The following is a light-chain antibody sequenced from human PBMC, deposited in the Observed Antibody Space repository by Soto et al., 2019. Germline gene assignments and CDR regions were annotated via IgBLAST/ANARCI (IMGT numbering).Light chain of an antibody. V-gene: IGKV3-11*01. CDR3: QQYRPSPAIS. Sequence: EIVLTQSPATLSLSPGERATLSCRATENLRTFLAWYQQKAGQAPRLLIYDASNRATGIPDRFSGSGSGTDFTLTISRLEPEDSALYFCQQYRPSPAISFGQGTRLEIK. CDR2: DAS. CDR1: ENLRTF. J-gene: IGKJ5*01.